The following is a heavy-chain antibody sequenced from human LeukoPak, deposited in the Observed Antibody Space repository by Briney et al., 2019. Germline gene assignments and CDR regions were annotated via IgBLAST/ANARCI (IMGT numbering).Heavy chain of an antibody. CDR3: AREANWGLYYFDY. V-gene: IGHV3-11*01. CDR2: ISSSGSTI. CDR1: GFTFSDYY. D-gene: IGHD7-27*01. J-gene: IGHJ4*02. Sequence: GGSLRLSCAASGFTFSDYYMSWIRQAPGKGLEWVSYISSSGSTIYYADSVKGRFTISRDNAKNSLYLQMNSLRAEDTAVYYCAREANWGLYYFDYRGQGTLVTVSS.